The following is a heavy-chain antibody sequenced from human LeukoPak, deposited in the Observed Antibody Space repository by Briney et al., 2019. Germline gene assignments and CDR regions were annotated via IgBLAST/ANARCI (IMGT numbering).Heavy chain of an antibody. D-gene: IGHD6-6*01. CDR1: GYTFTGYY. J-gene: IGHJ5*02. Sequence: ASVKVSCKASGYTFTGYYMHWVRQAPGQGLEWMGWINPNSGGTNYAQKFQGRVTMTRDTSISTAYMELSRLGSDDTAVYYCARSIAARLPGLTSWGQGTLVTVSS. CDR3: ARSIAARLPGLTS. CDR2: INPNSGGT. V-gene: IGHV1-2*02.